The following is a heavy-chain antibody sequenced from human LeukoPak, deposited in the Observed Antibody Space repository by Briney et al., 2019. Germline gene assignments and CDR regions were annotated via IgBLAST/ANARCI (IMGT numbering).Heavy chain of an antibody. Sequence: PSQTLSLTSTVSGGSITSHYWSSIRQTPGEGLQRIGFLYYSGRAHYSTSLQSRVTISLDTSEKKFSLKVTSVTAADTAVYYCTRLLDNDSSGDPDTFDMWGQGTGVTVSS. D-gene: IGHD3-22*01. J-gene: IGHJ3*02. CDR1: GGSITSHY. V-gene: IGHV4-59*08. CDR3: TRLLDNDSSGDPDTFDM. CDR2: LYYSGRA.